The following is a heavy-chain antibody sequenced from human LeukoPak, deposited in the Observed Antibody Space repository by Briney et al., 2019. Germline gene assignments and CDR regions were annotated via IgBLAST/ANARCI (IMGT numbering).Heavy chain of an antibody. CDR1: GFTFDDYG. V-gene: IGHV3-20*04. J-gene: IGHJ3*02. CDR3: ARGYYYDSIAAWRAFHI. CDR2: INWSGDRT. D-gene: IGHD3-22*01. Sequence: GGXLRLTCAASGFTFDDYGMSWVRQVPGKGLEWVSGINWSGDRTVYADSVKGRFTISRDNAKNSLYLQMNSLRAEDTALYYCARGYYYDSIAAWRAFHIWGQGTMVTVSS.